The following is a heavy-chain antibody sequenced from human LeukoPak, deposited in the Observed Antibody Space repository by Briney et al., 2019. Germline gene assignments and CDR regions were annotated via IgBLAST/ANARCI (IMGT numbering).Heavy chain of an antibody. CDR3: ARGPFMNFDY. D-gene: IGHD3-16*01. Sequence: SETLSLTCTVSGGSISSSSYYWGWIRQSPGKGLEWIGSIYYSGSTYYNPSLKSRVTISVDTSKSQFSLKLSSVTAADTAVYYCARGPFMNFDYWGQGTLVTVSS. CDR2: IYYSGST. V-gene: IGHV4-39*01. CDR1: GGSISSSSYY. J-gene: IGHJ4*02.